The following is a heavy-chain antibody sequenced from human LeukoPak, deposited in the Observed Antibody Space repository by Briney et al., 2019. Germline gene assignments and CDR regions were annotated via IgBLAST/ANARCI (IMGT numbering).Heavy chain of an antibody. V-gene: IGHV3-23*01. CDR1: GFPFRTYG. D-gene: IGHD7-27*01. CDR2: ITGSSTWT. CDR3: ARELVSLGTGYFDL. J-gene: IGHJ2*01. Sequence: SGGSLRLSCEASGFPFRTYGMTWVRQAPGKGLEWVSGITGSSTWTYYADSVKGRFTISRDNSNNTLHLQMNSLRAEDTAIYYCARELVSLGTGYFDLWGRGTLVTVSS.